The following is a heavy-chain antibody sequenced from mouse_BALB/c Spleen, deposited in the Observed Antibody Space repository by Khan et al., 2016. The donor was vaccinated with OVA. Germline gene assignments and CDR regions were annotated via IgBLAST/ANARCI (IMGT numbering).Heavy chain of an antibody. V-gene: IGHV3-2*02. CDR2: ISYSGGT. CDR1: GYSITSGYA. D-gene: IGHD1-1*01. Sequence: EVQLQESGPGLVKPSQSLSFTCTVTGYSITSGYAWNWIRQFPGNKLEWMGYISYSGGTSYNPSLKSRISITRDTSKNQFFLQLNSVTTEDTATYYCARGNYYGYYFDYWGQGTTLTVSS. J-gene: IGHJ2*01. CDR3: ARGNYYGYYFDY.